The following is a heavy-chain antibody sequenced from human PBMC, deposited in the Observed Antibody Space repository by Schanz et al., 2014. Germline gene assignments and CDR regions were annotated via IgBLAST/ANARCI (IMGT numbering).Heavy chain of an antibody. D-gene: IGHD3-3*01. CDR2: MYYSGST. V-gene: IGHV4-39*01. Sequence: QLQLQESGPGLVNPSETLSLTCTVSGGSISSIGFYWGWIRQPPGKGLEWIGRMYYSGSTYYNPSRKRRVPIAGDTSKNQFSVKRSSVTAAETAVYYCARLSAIFGVVTTYYFDYWGQGTLVTVSS. CDR3: ARLSAIFGVVTTYYFDY. J-gene: IGHJ4*02. CDR1: GGSISSIGFY.